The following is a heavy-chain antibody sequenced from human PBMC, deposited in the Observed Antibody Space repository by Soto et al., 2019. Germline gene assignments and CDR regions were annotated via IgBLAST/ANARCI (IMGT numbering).Heavy chain of an antibody. CDR3: AKDKYGGSYYFDY. CDR2: LTWNSGSI. J-gene: IGHJ4*02. D-gene: IGHD6-6*01. CDR1: GFTFADFA. Sequence: GGSLRLSCAAAGFTFADFAMHWVRQAPGKGLEWVSGLTWNSGSIGYADSVKGRFTISRDNAKNSLYLQMNSLRAEDTALYYCAKDKYGGSYYFDYWGRGTLVTVSS. V-gene: IGHV3-9*01.